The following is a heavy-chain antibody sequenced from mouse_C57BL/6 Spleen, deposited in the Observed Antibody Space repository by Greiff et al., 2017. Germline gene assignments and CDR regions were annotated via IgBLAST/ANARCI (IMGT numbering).Heavy chain of an antibody. Sequence: QVQLKQPGAELVKPGASVKMSCKASGYTFTSYWITWVKQRPGQGLEWIGDIYPGSGSTNYNEKFKGKATLTADKSSSTAYMQLSSLTSEDSAVYFWARWGDYDGGRGNYYAMDYWGQGTSVTVSS. CDR1: GYTFTSYW. J-gene: IGHJ4*01. D-gene: IGHD2-4*01. CDR2: IYPGSGST. V-gene: IGHV1-55*01. CDR3: ARWGDYDGGRGNYYAMDY.